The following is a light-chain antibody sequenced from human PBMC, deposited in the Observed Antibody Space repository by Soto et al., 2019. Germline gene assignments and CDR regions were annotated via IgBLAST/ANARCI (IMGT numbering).Light chain of an antibody. Sequence: QSVLTQPPSVSGAPGQRVTISCTGITSNIGAGYDVNWYQQLPGTAPKLLIYGNSNRPSGVPDRFSGSKSGTSASLAITGXXXXXXADYYCQSYDSSLSGLVFGTGTKLTVL. CDR3: QSYDSSLSGLV. J-gene: IGLJ1*01. V-gene: IGLV1-40*01. CDR2: GNS. CDR1: TSNIGAGYD.